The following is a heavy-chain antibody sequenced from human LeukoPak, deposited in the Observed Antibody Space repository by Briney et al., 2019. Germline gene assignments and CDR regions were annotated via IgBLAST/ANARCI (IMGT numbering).Heavy chain of an antibody. D-gene: IGHD3-22*01. CDR1: GYTFTGYY. CDR2: INPNSGGT. V-gene: IGHV1-2*02. CDR3: ARHYDSSGYSSPNFDY. J-gene: IGHJ4*02. Sequence: ASVKVSCKASGYTFTGYYMHWVRQAPGQGLEWMGWINPNSGGTNYAQKFQGRVTMTRDTSISTAYMELSRLRPDDTAVYYCARHYDSSGYSSPNFDYWGQGTLVTVSS.